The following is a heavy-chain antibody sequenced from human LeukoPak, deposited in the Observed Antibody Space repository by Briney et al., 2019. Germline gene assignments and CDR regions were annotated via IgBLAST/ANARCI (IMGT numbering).Heavy chain of an antibody. V-gene: IGHV3-23*01. D-gene: IGHD6-13*01. CDR3: AKGADYYYYMDV. CDR1: GFTVSDNY. Sequence: GGSLRLSCTASGFTVSDNYMNWVRQAPGKGLEWVSAISGSGGSTYYADSVKGRFTISRDNSKNTLYLQMNSLRAEDTAVYYCAKGADYYYYMDVWGKGTTVTVSS. CDR2: ISGSGGST. J-gene: IGHJ6*03.